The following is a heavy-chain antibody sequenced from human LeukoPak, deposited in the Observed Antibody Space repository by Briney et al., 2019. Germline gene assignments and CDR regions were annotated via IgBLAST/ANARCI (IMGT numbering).Heavy chain of an antibody. J-gene: IGHJ6*02. D-gene: IGHD2-2*01. Sequence: GESLKISCQGSGYIFTNYRIGWVRQMPGKGLEWMGIIYPGDSDTRYSPSFQGQVTISADKSISTAYLQWSSLKASDTAMYYCARHSRSKDYYYGMDVWGQGTTVTVSS. CDR1: GYIFTNYR. V-gene: IGHV5-51*01. CDR3: ARHSRSKDYYYGMDV. CDR2: IYPGDSDT.